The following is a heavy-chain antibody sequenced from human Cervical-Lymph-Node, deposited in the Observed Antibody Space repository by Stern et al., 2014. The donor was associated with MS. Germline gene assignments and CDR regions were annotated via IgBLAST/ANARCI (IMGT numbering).Heavy chain of an antibody. CDR2: ISPYKGDT. V-gene: IGHV1-18*01. J-gene: IGHJ4*02. CDR1: GYTFTGYG. CDR3: VIHDGRLSLDH. D-gene: IGHD1-26*01. Sequence: VQLVQSGTEVKEPGASVKLSCKTSGYTFTGYGIDWVQQAPGRGLEWMGWISPYKGDTKHTQRLQGRFTMTTDTPTSTAHMELRSLRSDDTAVYYCVIHDGRLSLDHWGQGTLVTVSS.